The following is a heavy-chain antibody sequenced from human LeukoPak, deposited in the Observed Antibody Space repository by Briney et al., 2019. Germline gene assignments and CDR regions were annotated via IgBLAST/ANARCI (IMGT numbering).Heavy chain of an antibody. Sequence: GASVKVSCKVSGYTLTELSMHWVRQAPGKGLEWMGGFDPEDGETIYAQKFQGRVTMTTDTSTSTAYMELRSLRSDDTAVYYCAMTVTTFVGWFDPWGQGTLVTVSS. J-gene: IGHJ5*02. D-gene: IGHD4-17*01. V-gene: IGHV1-24*01. CDR1: GYTLTELS. CDR2: FDPEDGET. CDR3: AMTVTTFVGWFDP.